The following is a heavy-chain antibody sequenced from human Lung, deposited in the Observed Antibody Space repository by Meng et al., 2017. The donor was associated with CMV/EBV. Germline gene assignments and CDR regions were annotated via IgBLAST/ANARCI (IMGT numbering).Heavy chain of an antibody. V-gene: IGHV4-59*01. CDR3: ARIYCSSTSCYTDY. CDR2: IYYSGST. J-gene: IGHJ4*02. Sequence: SETLSLTCTVSGGSINNYYWSWIRQPPGKGLEWIGYIYYSGSTNYYPSLKSRVTISVDTSKNQFSLKLSSVTAADTAVYFCARIYCSSTSCYTDYWGQGTLVTVSS. CDR1: GGSINNYY. D-gene: IGHD2-2*01.